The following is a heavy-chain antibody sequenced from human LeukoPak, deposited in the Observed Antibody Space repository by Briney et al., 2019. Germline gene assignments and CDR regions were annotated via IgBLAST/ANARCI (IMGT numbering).Heavy chain of an antibody. Sequence: ASVKVSCKASGYTFTAYYIHWVRQAPGQGLEWMGWINPNSGGTNYAQKFQGRVTVTRDTSISTAYMELSRLRSDDTAVYYCTRVKNYYDSSGYLYFFDYWGQGTLVTVPS. CDR1: GYTFTAYY. D-gene: IGHD3-22*01. CDR2: INPNSGGT. V-gene: IGHV1-2*02. J-gene: IGHJ4*02. CDR3: TRVKNYYDSSGYLYFFDY.